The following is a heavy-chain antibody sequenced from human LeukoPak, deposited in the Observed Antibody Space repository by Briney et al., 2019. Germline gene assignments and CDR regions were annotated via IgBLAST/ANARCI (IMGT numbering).Heavy chain of an antibody. J-gene: IGHJ4*02. Sequence: GGSLRLSCAASGFTFDDYAMHWVRQAPGKGLEWVSGISWNSGSIGYADSVKGRFTISRDNAKNSLYLQMNSLTTEDTAVYYCTTASPGTLDYWGQGTLVPVSS. CDR3: TTASPGTLDY. D-gene: IGHD6-13*01. V-gene: IGHV3-9*01. CDR2: ISWNSGSI. CDR1: GFTFDDYA.